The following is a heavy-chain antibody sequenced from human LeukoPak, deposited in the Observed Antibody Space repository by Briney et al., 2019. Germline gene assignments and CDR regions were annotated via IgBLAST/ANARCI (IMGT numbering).Heavy chain of an antibody. D-gene: IGHD4-17*01. V-gene: IGHV4-38-2*01. Sequence: SETLSLTCAVSGYPISSGYYWGWIRQPPGKGLEWIGSIYHSGSTYCNPSLKSRVTISVDTSKNQFSLKLSSVTAADTAVYYCARHDYGDCLDYWGQGTLVTVSS. CDR1: GYPISSGYY. CDR3: ARHDYGDCLDY. J-gene: IGHJ4*02. CDR2: IYHSGST.